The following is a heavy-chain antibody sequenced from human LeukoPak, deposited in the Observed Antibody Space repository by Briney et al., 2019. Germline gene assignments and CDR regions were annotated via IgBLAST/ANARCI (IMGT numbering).Heavy chain of an antibody. CDR3: ARQFRDSSGYYSYYFDY. J-gene: IGHJ4*02. Sequence: PGESLKISRKGSGYSCTTYWIGWGRQMPGRGLEWMGIMYPGDSDTRYSPSFQGQVTISADKSISTAYLQWSSLKASDTAMYYCARQFRDSSGYYSYYFDYWGQGTLVTVSS. V-gene: IGHV5-51*01. D-gene: IGHD3-22*01. CDR1: GYSCTTYW. CDR2: MYPGDSDT.